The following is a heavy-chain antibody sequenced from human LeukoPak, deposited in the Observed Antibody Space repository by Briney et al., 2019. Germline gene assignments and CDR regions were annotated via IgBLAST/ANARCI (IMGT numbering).Heavy chain of an antibody. J-gene: IGHJ4*02. D-gene: IGHD3-10*01. Sequence: GASVKVSCKASGYTFTRYYMHWVRQAPGQGLEWMGRINPNSGGTNHAQKFQGRVTITRDTSISTAYMELSRLRSDDTAVYYCARGNYGSGSYSLLWGQGTLVTVSS. CDR1: GYTFTRYY. CDR3: ARGNYGSGSYSLL. V-gene: IGHV1-2*06. CDR2: INPNSGGT.